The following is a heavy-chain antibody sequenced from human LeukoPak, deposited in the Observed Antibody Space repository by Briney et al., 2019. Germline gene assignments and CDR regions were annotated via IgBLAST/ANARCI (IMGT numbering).Heavy chain of an antibody. CDR1: GYTFTSYY. D-gene: IGHD1-26*01. V-gene: IGHV1-46*01. J-gene: IGHJ4*02. CDR3: ARSGSSYYFDY. Sequence: GASVKVSCKASGYTFTSYYMHWVRQAPGQGLEWMGIINPSGGSTSYTQKFQGRVTMTRDTSTSTVYMELSSLRSEDTAVYYCARSGSSYYFDYWGQGTLVTVSS. CDR2: INPSGGST.